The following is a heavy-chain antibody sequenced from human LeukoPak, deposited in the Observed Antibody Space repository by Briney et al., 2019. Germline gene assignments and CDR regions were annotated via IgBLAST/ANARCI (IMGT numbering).Heavy chain of an antibody. CDR3: ARGRGGSSSWYNYYYYMDV. CDR1: GYTFTSYD. CDR2: MNPNSGNT. V-gene: IGHV1-8*01. Sequence: GASVKVSCKASGYTFTSYDINWVRQATGQGLERMGWMNPNSGNTGYAQKFQGRVTMTRNTSISTAYMELSSLRSEDTAVYYCARGRGGSSSWYNYYYYMDVWGKGTTVTVSS. D-gene: IGHD6-13*01. J-gene: IGHJ6*03.